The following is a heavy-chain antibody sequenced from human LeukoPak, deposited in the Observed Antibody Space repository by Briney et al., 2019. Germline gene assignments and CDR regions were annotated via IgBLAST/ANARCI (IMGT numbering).Heavy chain of an antibody. CDR1: GFTFSSYE. V-gene: IGHV3-48*03. Sequence: GGSLRLSCAAFGFTFSSYEMNWVRQAPGKGLEWVSYISSSGSTIYYADSVKGRFTISRDNAKNSLYLQMNSLRAEDSAVYYCARDQAGRHSDYWGQGTLVTVSS. J-gene: IGHJ4*02. D-gene: IGHD6-13*01. CDR2: ISSSGSTI. CDR3: ARDQAGRHSDY.